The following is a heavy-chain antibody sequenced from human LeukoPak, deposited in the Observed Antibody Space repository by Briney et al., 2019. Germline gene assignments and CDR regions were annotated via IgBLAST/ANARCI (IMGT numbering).Heavy chain of an antibody. CDR2: INHSGST. CDR3: ARDRVGENYYDSSGYYYSVDY. D-gene: IGHD3-22*01. V-gene: IGHV4-34*01. Sequence: SETLFLTCAVYGGSFSGYYWSWIRQPPGKGLEWIGEINHSGSTYYNPSLKSRVTISVDTSKNQFSLKLSSVTAADTAVYYCARDRVGENYYDSSGYYYSVDYWGQGTLVTVSS. J-gene: IGHJ4*02. CDR1: GGSFSGYY.